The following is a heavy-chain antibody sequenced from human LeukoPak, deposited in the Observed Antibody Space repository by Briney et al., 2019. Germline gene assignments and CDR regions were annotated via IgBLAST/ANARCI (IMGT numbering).Heavy chain of an antibody. CDR1: GGSISSGSYY. CDR3: ARDSAPGYYYDGGYFDY. V-gene: IGHV4-61*02. D-gene: IGHD3-22*01. CDR2: IYTSGST. J-gene: IGHJ4*02. Sequence: SETLSLTCTVSGGSISSGSYYWSWIRQPAGKGLEWIGRIYTSGSTNYNPSLKSRVTISVDTSKNQFSLKLSSVTAADTAVYYCARDSAPGYYYDGGYFDYWGQGTLVTVSS.